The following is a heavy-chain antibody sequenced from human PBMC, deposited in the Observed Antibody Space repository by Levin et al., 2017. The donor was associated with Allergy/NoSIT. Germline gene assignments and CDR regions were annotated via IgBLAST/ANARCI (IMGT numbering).Heavy chain of an antibody. Sequence: GESLKISCKGSGYSFTSYWIGWVRQMPGKGLEWMGIIYPGDSDTRYSPSFQGQVTISADKSISTAYLQWSSLKASDTAMYYCARSADTRYSNYRVLWFDPWGQGTLVTVSS. J-gene: IGHJ5*02. D-gene: IGHD4-11*01. CDR2: IYPGDSDT. CDR1: GYSFTSYW. V-gene: IGHV5-51*01. CDR3: ARSADTRYSNYRVLWFDP.